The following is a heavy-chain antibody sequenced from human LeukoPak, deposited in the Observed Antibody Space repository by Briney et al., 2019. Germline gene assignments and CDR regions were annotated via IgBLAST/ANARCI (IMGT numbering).Heavy chain of an antibody. D-gene: IGHD3-9*01. V-gene: IGHV4-4*07. CDR3: AGTFSVTGYYNYYYYYMDV. CDR1: GGSISSYY. CDR2: IYTSGST. J-gene: IGHJ6*03. Sequence: SETLSLTCTVSGGSISSYYWSWIRQPAGKGLEWIGRIYTSGSTNYNPSLKSRVTMSVDTSKNQFSLKLSSVTAADTAVYYCAGTFSVTGYYNYYYYYMDVWGKGTTVTISS.